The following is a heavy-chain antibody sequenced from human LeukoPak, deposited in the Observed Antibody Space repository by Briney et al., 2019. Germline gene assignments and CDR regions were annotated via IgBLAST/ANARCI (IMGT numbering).Heavy chain of an antibody. CDR1: GGSISSSSYY. J-gene: IGHJ4*02. D-gene: IGHD6-6*01. CDR3: ARVATSGPLAARKFDY. CDR2: IYYSGST. Sequence: SETLSLTCTVSGGSISSSSYYWGWIRQPPGKGLEWIGSIYYSGSTYYNPSLKSRVTISVDTSKNQFSLKLSSVTAADTAVYYCARVATSGPLAARKFDYWGQGTLVTVSS. V-gene: IGHV4-39*07.